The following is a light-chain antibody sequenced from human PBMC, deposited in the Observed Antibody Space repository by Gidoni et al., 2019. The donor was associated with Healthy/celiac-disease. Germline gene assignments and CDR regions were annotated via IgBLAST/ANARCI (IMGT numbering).Light chain of an antibody. V-gene: IGLV2-14*01. Sequence: QSALTKPASVSGSPGQSITISCTGTSSDVGGYNDVSWYQQHPGKAPKLMIYEVSNRPSGVSNRFSGSKSGNTASLTISGLQAEDDADYYCSSYTSSSTLVFGGGTKLTVL. CDR2: EVS. CDR1: SSDVGGYND. CDR3: SSYTSSSTLV. J-gene: IGLJ2*01.